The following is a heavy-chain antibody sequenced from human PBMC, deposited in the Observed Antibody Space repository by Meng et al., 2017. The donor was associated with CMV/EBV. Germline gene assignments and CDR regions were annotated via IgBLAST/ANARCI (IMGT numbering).Heavy chain of an antibody. CDR2: INHIGST. J-gene: IGHJ4*02. Sequence: SETLSLTCAAYGGSFSGYYWSWIRQPPGKGLEWMAEINHIGSTNYNPSLKRRVTISVDTSKNKFSLKLSSVTAADTAVYYCARHVRQDKDIVVVPAAIGRYYFDYWGQGTLVTVSS. CDR1: GGSFSGYY. D-gene: IGHD2-2*02. CDR3: ARHVRQDKDIVVVPAAIGRYYFDY. V-gene: IGHV4-34*01.